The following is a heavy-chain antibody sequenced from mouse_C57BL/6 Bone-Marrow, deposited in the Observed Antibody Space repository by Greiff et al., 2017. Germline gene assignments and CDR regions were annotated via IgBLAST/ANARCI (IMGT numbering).Heavy chain of an antibody. V-gene: IGHV14-2*01. Sequence: EVQLVESGAELVKPGASVKLSCTASGFNIKDYYMHWVKQRTEQGLEWIGRIDPEDGETKYAPKFQGKATITADTSSNTAYLQLISLTSEDTAVYYCAGGFYYGSNYYAMDYWGQGTSVTVSS. J-gene: IGHJ4*01. CDR3: AGGFYYGSNYYAMDY. D-gene: IGHD1-1*01. CDR2: IDPEDGET. CDR1: GFNIKDYY.